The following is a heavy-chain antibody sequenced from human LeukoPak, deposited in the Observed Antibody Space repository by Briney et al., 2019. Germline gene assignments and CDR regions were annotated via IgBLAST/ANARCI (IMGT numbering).Heavy chain of an antibody. Sequence: GASVKVSCKASGYTFDTYGISWVRQAPGQGLEWMGWTSGYNGHTKYAQKFHDRVTLTTDTSTSTAYMEMRSLRSDDTAVYYCARGFPAMVRGVIKGSLFYFDYWGQGTLVTVSS. CDR3: ARGFPAMVRGVIKGSLFYFDY. CDR1: GYTFDTYG. D-gene: IGHD3-10*01. J-gene: IGHJ4*02. CDR2: TSGYNGHT. V-gene: IGHV1-18*01.